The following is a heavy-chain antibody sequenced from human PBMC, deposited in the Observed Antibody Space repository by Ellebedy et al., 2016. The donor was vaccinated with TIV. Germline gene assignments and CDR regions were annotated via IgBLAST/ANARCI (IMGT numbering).Heavy chain of an antibody. CDR3: ARDHYGSGSYLY. J-gene: IGHJ4*02. Sequence: GESLKISXAASGFTFSSYSMNWVRQAPGKGLEWVSSISSSSSYIYYADSVKGRFTISRDNAKNSLYLQMNSLRVEDTAVYYCARDHYGSGSYLYWGQGTLVTVSS. CDR2: ISSSSSYI. V-gene: IGHV3-21*01. D-gene: IGHD3-10*01. CDR1: GFTFSSYS.